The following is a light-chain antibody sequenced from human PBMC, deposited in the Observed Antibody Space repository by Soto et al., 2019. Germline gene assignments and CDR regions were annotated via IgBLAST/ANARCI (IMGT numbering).Light chain of an antibody. CDR1: QTVISSY. Sequence: EIVLTQSPCTLSLSPGERASIYCRASQTVISSYLAWYQHTPAQAPRLLIYGASSRATGIPDRFSGSGSGTDFTLTISRLEPEAFAVYYCQQNGNSLFTFGPGTKVEIK. V-gene: IGKV3-20*01. CDR2: GAS. CDR3: QQNGNSLFT. J-gene: IGKJ3*01.